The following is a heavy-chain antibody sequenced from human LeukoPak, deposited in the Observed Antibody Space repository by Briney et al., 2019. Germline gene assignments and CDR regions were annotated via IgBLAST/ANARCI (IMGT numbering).Heavy chain of an antibody. CDR1: GGSISSSSYY. D-gene: IGHD2-2*01. Sequence: PSQTLSLTCAVSGGSISSSSYYWGWIRQPPGKGLEWIGSIYYSGSTYYNPSLKSRVTISVDTSKNQFSLKLSSVTAADTAVYYCASYIVVVPAAIPPNFDYWGQGTLVTVSP. CDR3: ASYIVVVPAAIPPNFDY. J-gene: IGHJ4*02. CDR2: IYYSGST. V-gene: IGHV4-39*07.